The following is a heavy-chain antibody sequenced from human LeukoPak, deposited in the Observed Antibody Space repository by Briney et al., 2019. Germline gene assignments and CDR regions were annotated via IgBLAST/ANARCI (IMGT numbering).Heavy chain of an antibody. CDR1: GFTFDDYG. J-gene: IGHJ6*03. CDR2: INWNGGST. Sequence: GGSLRLSCAASGFTFDDYGMSWVRHAPGKGLEWVSGINWNGGSTGYADSVKGRFTISRDNAKNSLYLQMNSLRAEDTALYYCARGQVPVVDYYYYMDVWGKGTTVTVSS. CDR3: ARGQVPVVDYYYYMDV. V-gene: IGHV3-20*04.